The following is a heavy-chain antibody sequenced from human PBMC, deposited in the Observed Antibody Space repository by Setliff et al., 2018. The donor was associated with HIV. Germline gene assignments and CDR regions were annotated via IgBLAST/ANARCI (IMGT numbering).Heavy chain of an antibody. V-gene: IGHV3-7*01. Sequence: GESLKISCAASGFTFSNYAMHWVRQAPGKGLEWVANIKQDGSEKNYVDSVKGRFTISRDTAKNSLYLQMNSLRVEDTAVYYCARDHWVAGLDYWGQGTLVTVSS. D-gene: IGHD6-19*01. CDR3: ARDHWVAGLDY. CDR1: GFTFSNYA. J-gene: IGHJ4*02. CDR2: IKQDGSEK.